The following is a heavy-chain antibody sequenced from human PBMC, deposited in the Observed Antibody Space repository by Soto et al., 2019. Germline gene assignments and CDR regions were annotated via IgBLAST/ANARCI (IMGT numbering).Heavy chain of an antibody. Sequence: QVQLVQSGAEVKKPGASVKVSCKASGYTFTGYYMHWVRQAPGQGLEWMGGINPNGGGTNYAQKFQGRVTMTRDTSISTASMELSRLRSDDTAVYYCARSALPGAKSPGYYYYGMDVWGQGTTVTVSS. CDR2: INPNGGGT. D-gene: IGHD1-26*01. J-gene: IGHJ6*02. CDR3: ARSALPGAKSPGYYYYGMDV. V-gene: IGHV1-2*02. CDR1: GYTFTGYY.